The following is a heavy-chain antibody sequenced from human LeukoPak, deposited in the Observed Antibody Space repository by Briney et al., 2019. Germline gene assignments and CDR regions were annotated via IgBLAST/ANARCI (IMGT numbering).Heavy chain of an antibody. D-gene: IGHD2-2*01. CDR2: IYYSGST. Sequence: SETLSLTCTVSGGSIRSSSFFWGWVRQSPGKGLEGIASIYYSGSTYYNPSLKSRVTITLDTSKNQFSLTLNSVTAADTAVYYCATEDVVVPTAAQRPIDFWGQGKLVTVSS. CDR1: GGSIRSSSFF. J-gene: IGHJ4*02. V-gene: IGHV4-39*02. CDR3: ATEDVVVPTAAQRPIDF.